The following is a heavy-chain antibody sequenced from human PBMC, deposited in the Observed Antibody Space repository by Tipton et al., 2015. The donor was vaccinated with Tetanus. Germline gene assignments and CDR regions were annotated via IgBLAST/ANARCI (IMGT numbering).Heavy chain of an antibody. CDR3: ARDNFDRARGAFDI. J-gene: IGHJ3*02. D-gene: IGHD1-14*01. Sequence: SLRLSCAASGFTFSSYGMHWVRQAPGKGLEWVAVISYDGSNKYYADSVKGRFTISRDNSKNTLYLQMNSLRAEDTAVYHCARDNFDRARGAFDIWGQGTMVTVSS. CDR2: ISYDGSNK. CDR1: GFTFSSYG. V-gene: IGHV3-30*03.